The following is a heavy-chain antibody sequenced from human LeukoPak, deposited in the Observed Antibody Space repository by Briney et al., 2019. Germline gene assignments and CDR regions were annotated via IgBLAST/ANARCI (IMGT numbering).Heavy chain of an antibody. CDR1: GGSFSGYY. CDR3: ARGLDYDILTGYSD. J-gene: IGHJ4*02. V-gene: IGHV4-34*01. CDR2: INHSGST. D-gene: IGHD3-9*01. Sequence: SETLSLICAVYGGSFSGYYWSWIRQPPGKGLEWIGEINHSGSTNYNPSLKSRVTISVDTSKNQFSLKLSSVTAADTAVYYCARGLDYDILTGYSDWGQGTLVTVSS.